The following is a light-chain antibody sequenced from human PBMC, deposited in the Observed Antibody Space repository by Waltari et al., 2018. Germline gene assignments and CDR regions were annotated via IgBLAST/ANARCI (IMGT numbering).Light chain of an antibody. J-gene: IGLJ2*01. CDR3: SSSTSSNTMI. Sequence: QSALTQPASVSGSPGQPITISCTGTSGDIGAYNHVSWYQYHPGKAPTLMIFEVHNRPSGVSDRVSASKAGNTASLTISGLQAEDEGDYYCSSSTSSNTMIFGGGTKVTVL. CDR2: EVH. V-gene: IGLV2-14*01. CDR1: SGDIGAYNH.